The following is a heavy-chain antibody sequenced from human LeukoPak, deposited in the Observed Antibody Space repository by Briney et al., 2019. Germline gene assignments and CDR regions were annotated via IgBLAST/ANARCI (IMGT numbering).Heavy chain of an antibody. V-gene: IGHV4-4*07. CDR1: GGSISSYY. CDR3: ARQIIAAGKNYYGMDV. D-gene: IGHD6-13*01. J-gene: IGHJ6*02. CDR2: IYTSGST. Sequence: SETLSLTCTVSGGSISSYYWTWIRQPAGKGLEWIGRIYTSGSTNYNPSLKSRVTMSVDTSNKQFSLNLSSVTAADTAVYYCARQIIAAGKNYYGMDVWGQGTTVTVSS.